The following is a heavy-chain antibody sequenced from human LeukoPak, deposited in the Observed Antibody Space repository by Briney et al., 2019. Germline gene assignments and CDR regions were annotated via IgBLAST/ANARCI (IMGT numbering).Heavy chain of an antibody. J-gene: IGHJ4*02. Sequence: GASVKVSCKASGGTFSSYAISWVRQAPGQGLEWMGGIIPIFGTANYAQKFQGRVTITADKSTSTAYMELSSLRSEDTAVYYCARVPYYDFWSGYPWYYFDYWGQGTLVTASS. CDR3: ARVPYYDFWSGYPWYYFDY. CDR2: IIPIFGTA. V-gene: IGHV1-69*06. D-gene: IGHD3-3*01. CDR1: GGTFSSYA.